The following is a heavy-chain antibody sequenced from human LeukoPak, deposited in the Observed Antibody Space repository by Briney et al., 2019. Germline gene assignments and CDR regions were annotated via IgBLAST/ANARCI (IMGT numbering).Heavy chain of an antibody. CDR1: GFTFSSYS. CDR2: ISSSSSTI. Sequence: GGSLRLSCAASGFTFSSYSMNWVRQAPGKGLEWVSYISSSSSTIYYADSVKGRFTISRDNAKNSLYLQMNGLRAENTAVYYCARDELELDFDYWGQGTLVTVSS. J-gene: IGHJ4*02. D-gene: IGHD1-7*01. CDR3: ARDELELDFDY. V-gene: IGHV3-48*01.